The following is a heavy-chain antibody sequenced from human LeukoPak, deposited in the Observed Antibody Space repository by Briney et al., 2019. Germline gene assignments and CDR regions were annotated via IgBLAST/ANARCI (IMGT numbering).Heavy chain of an antibody. J-gene: IGHJ4*02. CDR1: GFSFSGYS. CDR2: ITSSGSAR. CDR3: ARAYSGYVLFDY. Sequence: GGSLRLSCAASGFSFSGYSMNWVRQAPQEGLEWVSYITSSGSARYYADSVKGRFTISRDNAKNSLHLQMNSLRHEDTAVYYCARAYSGYVLFDYWGQGTLVTVSS. V-gene: IGHV3-48*02. D-gene: IGHD5-12*01.